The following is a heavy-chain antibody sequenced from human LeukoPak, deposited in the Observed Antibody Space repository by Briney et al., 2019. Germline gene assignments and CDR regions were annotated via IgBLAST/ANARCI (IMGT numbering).Heavy chain of an antibody. D-gene: IGHD5-18*01. CDR2: ISGSGGNT. J-gene: IGHJ4*02. V-gene: IGHV3-23*01. Sequence: SGGSLRLSCAASAFIFSNYALSWVRQAPGKGLEWVSDISGSGGNTYYAKSVRGRFTISRDNSKNTLYLQMNSLRAGDTAIYYCVKRIQSALAAGYWGQGALVTVSS. CDR1: AFIFSNYA. CDR3: VKRIQSALAAGY.